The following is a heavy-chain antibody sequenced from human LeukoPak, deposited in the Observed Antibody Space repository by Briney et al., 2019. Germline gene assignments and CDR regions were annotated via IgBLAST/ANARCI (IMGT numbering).Heavy chain of an antibody. J-gene: IGHJ4*02. CDR3: AGALSGGPFDY. Sequence: GVLRLSCAASGFTFSSYSINWVRQAPGKGLEWVSSISSSSSYIYYADSVKGRFTISRGNAKNSLYLQMNSLRAEDTAVYYCAGALSGGPFDYWGQGTLVTVSS. CDR1: GFTFSSYS. CDR2: ISSSSSYI. D-gene: IGHD2-15*01. V-gene: IGHV3-21*01.